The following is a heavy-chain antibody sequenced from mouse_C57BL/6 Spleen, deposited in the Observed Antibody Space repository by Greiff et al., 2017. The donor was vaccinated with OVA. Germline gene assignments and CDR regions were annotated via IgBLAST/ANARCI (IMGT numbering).Heavy chain of an antibody. Sequence: VQLQQSGPELVKPGASVKIPCKASGYTFTDYNMDWVKQSHGKSLEWIGDINPNNGGTIYNQKFKGKATLTVDKSSSTAYMELRSLTSEDTAVYDCARGGDGGSFPFAYWGQGTLVTVSA. CDR1: GYTFTDYN. CDR2: INPNNGGT. J-gene: IGHJ3*01. V-gene: IGHV1-18*01. CDR3: ARGGDGGSFPFAY. D-gene: IGHD1-1*02.